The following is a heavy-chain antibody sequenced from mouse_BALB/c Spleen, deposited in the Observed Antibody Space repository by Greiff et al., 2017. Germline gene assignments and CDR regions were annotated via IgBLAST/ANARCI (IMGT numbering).Heavy chain of an antibody. D-gene: IGHD2-14*01. Sequence: VHVKQSGAELVRPGASVKLSCTASGFNIKDTYMHWVKQRPEQGLEWIGRIDPANGNTKYDPKFQGKATITADTSSNTAYLQLSSLTSEDTAVYDCESGRRYDRFAYWGQGTLVTVSA. J-gene: IGHJ3*01. CDR1: GFNIKDTY. CDR2: IDPANGNT. V-gene: IGHV14-3*02. CDR3: ESGRRYDRFAY.